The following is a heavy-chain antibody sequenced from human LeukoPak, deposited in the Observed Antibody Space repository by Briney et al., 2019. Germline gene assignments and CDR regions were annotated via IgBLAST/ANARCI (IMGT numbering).Heavy chain of an antibody. CDR2: VNSDGSST. CDR1: GFTFSSYW. D-gene: IGHD6-19*01. CDR3: ARGSTQYSSGWYGLDY. J-gene: IGHJ4*02. V-gene: IGHV3-74*01. Sequence: AGSLRLSCAASGFTFSSYWMRWVRQAPGKGLEWVSRVNSDGSSTTYADSVKGRFTISRDNAKNTLYLQMNSLRAEDTAVYYCARGSTQYSSGWYGLDYWGQGTLVTVSS.